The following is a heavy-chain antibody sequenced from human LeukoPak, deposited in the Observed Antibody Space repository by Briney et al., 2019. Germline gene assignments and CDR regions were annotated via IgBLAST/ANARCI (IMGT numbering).Heavy chain of an antibody. CDR2: ISTSSSYI. Sequence: GGSLRLSCAASGFTFSSYSMNWVRQAPGKGLEWVSSISTSSSYIYYADSVKGRFTISRDNAKNSLFLQMNSLRAEDTAAYYCARGTYDFVQIDYWGQGTLDTVSS. V-gene: IGHV3-21*01. D-gene: IGHD3-3*01. J-gene: IGHJ4*02. CDR3: ARGTYDFVQIDY. CDR1: GFTFSSYS.